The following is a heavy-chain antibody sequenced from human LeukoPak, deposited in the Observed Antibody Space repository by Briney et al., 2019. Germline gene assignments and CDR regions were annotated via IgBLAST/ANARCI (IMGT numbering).Heavy chain of an antibody. Sequence: SETLSLTCSVSGDSISSHYWSWIRQPAGKGLEWLGRIYTSGSTNYNPSLESRVTMSIDTSKNEFSLKLTSVTAADTAVYLCARGIYGDYGLGYWGQGTLVTVSS. CDR3: ARGIYGDYGLGY. J-gene: IGHJ4*02. CDR2: IYTSGST. CDR1: GDSISSHY. V-gene: IGHV4-4*07. D-gene: IGHD4-17*01.